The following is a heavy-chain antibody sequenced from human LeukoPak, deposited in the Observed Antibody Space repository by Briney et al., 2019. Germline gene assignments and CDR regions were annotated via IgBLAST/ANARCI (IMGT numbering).Heavy chain of an antibody. Sequence: SETLSLTRTVSGGSISSSSYYWGWIRQPPGKGLEWIGSIYYSGSTYYNPSLKSRVTISVDTSKNQFSLKLSSVTAAGTAVYYCTRPISSGYYPFDSWGQGTLVTVSS. D-gene: IGHD3-22*01. CDR3: TRPISSGYYPFDS. CDR1: GGSISSSSYY. CDR2: IYYSGST. V-gene: IGHV4-39*01. J-gene: IGHJ4*02.